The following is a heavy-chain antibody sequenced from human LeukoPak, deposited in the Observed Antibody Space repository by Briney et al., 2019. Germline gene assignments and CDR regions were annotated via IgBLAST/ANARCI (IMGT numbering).Heavy chain of an antibody. Sequence: SETLSLTCTVSGASISSSSYYWGWIRQPPGKGLEWIGSIYYSGSTYYNPSLKSRVTISVDTSKSRFSLRLSSVTAADTAVYYCARQVLVPAPYYYYGMDVWGQGTTVTVSS. CDR1: GASISSSSYY. J-gene: IGHJ6*02. CDR3: ARQVLVPAPYYYYGMDV. V-gene: IGHV4-39*01. D-gene: IGHD2-2*01. CDR2: IYYSGST.